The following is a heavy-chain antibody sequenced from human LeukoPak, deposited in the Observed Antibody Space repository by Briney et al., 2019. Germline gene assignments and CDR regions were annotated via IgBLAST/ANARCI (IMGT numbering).Heavy chain of an antibody. CDR1: GFTFSSYS. J-gene: IGHJ4*02. Sequence: GRSLRLSCAASGFTFSSYSMNWVRQAPGKGLEWVSSISSSSSYIYYADSVKGRFTISRDNAKNSLYLQMNSLRAEDTAVYYCARDSLRYLDYWGQGTLVTVSS. D-gene: IGHD3-9*01. V-gene: IGHV3-21*01. CDR3: ARDSLRYLDY. CDR2: ISSSSSYI.